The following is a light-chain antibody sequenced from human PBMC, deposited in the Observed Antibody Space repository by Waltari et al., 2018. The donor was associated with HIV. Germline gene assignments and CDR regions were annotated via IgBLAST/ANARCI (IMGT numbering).Light chain of an antibody. J-gene: IGLJ2*01. Sequence: QSALTQPPSASGSPGQSVTISCTGPFGHFHVIPLAPWYQHHPGKAPKLIIYEFTKRPSGVPDRFSGSKSDYTASLTVSGLQAEDEADYYCTSYTGSTNLLFGGGTKLTVL. V-gene: IGLV2-8*01. CDR2: EFT. CDR3: TSYTGSTNLL. CDR1: FGHFHVIPL.